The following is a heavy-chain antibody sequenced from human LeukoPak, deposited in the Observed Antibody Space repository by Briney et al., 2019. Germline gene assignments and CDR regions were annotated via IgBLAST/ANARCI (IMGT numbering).Heavy chain of an antibody. Sequence: GGSLRLSCAASGFTCDDYGMSWVRQVPGKGREWVSGINWNGGSTGYADSVKGRFTISRDNAKKSVYLKMNSLGGEDTALYYCARDYCGGDCYPFDYWGQGTLVTVSS. CDR1: GFTCDDYG. CDR2: INWNGGST. V-gene: IGHV3-20*04. D-gene: IGHD2-21*02. J-gene: IGHJ4*02. CDR3: ARDYCGGDCYPFDY.